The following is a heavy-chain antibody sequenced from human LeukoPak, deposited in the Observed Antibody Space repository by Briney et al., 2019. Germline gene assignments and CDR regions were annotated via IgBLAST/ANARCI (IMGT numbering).Heavy chain of an antibody. CDR2: INPRGGST. D-gene: IGHD4-23*01. J-gene: IGHJ4*02. Sequence: ASVKVSCKASGYTXTGYYMQWVRQAPGQGLEWMGTINPRGGSTRHAQKFQGRVTMTRDTSTSTLYMELSSLTSEDTAVYYCARKFGGNGYYFDYWGQGTLVTVSS. V-gene: IGHV1-46*01. CDR3: ARKFGGNGYYFDY. CDR1: GYTXTGYY.